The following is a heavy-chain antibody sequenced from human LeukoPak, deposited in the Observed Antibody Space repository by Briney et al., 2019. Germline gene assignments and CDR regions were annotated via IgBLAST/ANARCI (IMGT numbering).Heavy chain of an antibody. J-gene: IGHJ3*02. CDR3: AREDEYDSSGYYYGVAFDI. Sequence: GGSLRLSCAASGFTFSSYWMSWVRQAPGKGLEWVANIKQDGSEKYYVDSVKGRFTISRDNAKNSLYLQMNSLRAEDTAVYYCAREDEYDSSGYYYGVAFDIWGQGTMVTVSS. V-gene: IGHV3-7*01. CDR2: IKQDGSEK. D-gene: IGHD3-22*01. CDR1: GFTFSSYW.